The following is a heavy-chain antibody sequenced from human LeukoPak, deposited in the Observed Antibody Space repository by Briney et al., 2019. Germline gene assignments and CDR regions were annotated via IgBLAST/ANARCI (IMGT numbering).Heavy chain of an antibody. J-gene: IGHJ3*02. CDR1: GFTFSSYA. V-gene: IGHV3-21*01. CDR3: ARYAPNWSDAFDS. CDR2: ITGSSDSI. Sequence: WESLTLSCAASGFTFSSYAMNWVRQPPGKGLEWVSCITGSSDSIEYADPVKGRFTISRDNAKNSLYLEMNSLKAEDTAVYYCARYAPNWSDAFDSWGQGTMVTVSS. D-gene: IGHD1-1*01.